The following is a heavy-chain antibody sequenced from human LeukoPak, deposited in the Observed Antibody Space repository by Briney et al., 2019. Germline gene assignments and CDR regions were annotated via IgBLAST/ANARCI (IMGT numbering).Heavy chain of an antibody. D-gene: IGHD3-10*01. CDR3: ASFHYYGSGAYYLSY. Sequence: GGSLRLSCAASGFTFSSYAMSWVRQAPGKGLEWVSDIGDSGATTYFADSVKGRFTISRDNSKNTLYLQMSSLRAEDTAVYFCASFHYYGSGAYYLSYWGQGTLVTVSS. CDR1: GFTFSSYA. CDR2: IGDSGATT. V-gene: IGHV3-23*01. J-gene: IGHJ4*02.